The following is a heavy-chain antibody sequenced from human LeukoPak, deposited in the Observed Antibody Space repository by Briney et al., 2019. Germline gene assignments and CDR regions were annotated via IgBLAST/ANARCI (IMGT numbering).Heavy chain of an antibody. CDR2: VSSSGGTT. CDR1: GFTFSSYG. J-gene: IGHJ6*03. CDR3: AKNGDRGAYCSGGGCYPYYYYYMDV. Sequence: SGGSLRLSCAASGFTFSSYGMSWVRQAPGKGLEWVSAVSSSGGTTYYADSVKGRFTISRDNSKNTLSLQMNSLRAEDTAIYYCAKNGDRGAYCSGGGCYPYYYYYMDVWGEGTTVTISS. D-gene: IGHD2-15*01. V-gene: IGHV3-23*01.